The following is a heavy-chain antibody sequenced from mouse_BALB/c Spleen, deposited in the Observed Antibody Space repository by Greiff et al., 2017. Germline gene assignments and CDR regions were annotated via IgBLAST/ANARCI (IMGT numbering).Heavy chain of an antibody. J-gene: IGHJ4*01. CDR3: ASSYYGSSYDYYAMDY. Sequence: EVNLVESGGGLVKPGGSLTLSCAASGFTFSSYAMSWVRQTPEKRLEWVASISSGGSTYYPDSVKGRFTISRDNARNILYLQMSSLRSEDTAMYYCASSYYGSSYDYYAMDYWGQGTSVTVSS. V-gene: IGHV5-6-5*01. CDR1: GFTFSSYA. CDR2: ISSGGST. D-gene: IGHD1-1*01.